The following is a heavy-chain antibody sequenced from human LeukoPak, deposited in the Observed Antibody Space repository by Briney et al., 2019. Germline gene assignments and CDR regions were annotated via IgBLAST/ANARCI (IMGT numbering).Heavy chain of an antibody. V-gene: IGHV1-46*01. CDR2: INPSGFTT. CDR1: GYTFTTYY. J-gene: IGHJ3*02. CDR3: AKELERWLQLMDEIADAFDI. Sequence: ASVKVSCKASGYTFTTYYIHWVRQAPGQGLEWMGMINPSGFTTTYAQKFQGRVAMTRDMSTSTVYMQLSSLRSGDTAVYYCAKELERWLQLMDEIADAFDIWAKGQWSPSLQ. D-gene: IGHD5-24*01.